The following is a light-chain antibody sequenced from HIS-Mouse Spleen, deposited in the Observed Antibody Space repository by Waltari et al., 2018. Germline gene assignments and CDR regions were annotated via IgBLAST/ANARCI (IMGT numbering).Light chain of an antibody. CDR3: CSDAGSSTV. Sequence: QSALTQPASVSGSPGQSITISCTGTSSDVGSYNLVSWYQQHPGKAPKLMIYEGSKRPSVVSKRFSGSKAGKAASLTIAGLQAEDEADYYCCSDAGSSTVFGGGTKLTVL. CDR2: EGS. CDR1: SSDVGSYNL. J-gene: IGLJ2*01. V-gene: IGLV2-23*01.